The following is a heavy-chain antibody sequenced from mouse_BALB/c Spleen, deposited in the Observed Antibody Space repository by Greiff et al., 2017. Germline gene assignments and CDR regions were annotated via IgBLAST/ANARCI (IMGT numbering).Heavy chain of an antibody. CDR2: ISTYYGDA. J-gene: IGHJ2*01. Sequence: VQLQQSGAELVRPGVSVKISCKGSGYTFTDYAMHWVKQSHAKSLEWIGVISTYYGDASYNQKFKGKAIMTVDKSSSTAYMELARLTSEDSAIYYCASSGVTTVVATDYFDYWGQGTTLTVSS. CDR1: GYTFTDYA. V-gene: IGHV1S137*01. CDR3: ASSGVTTVVATDYFDY. D-gene: IGHD1-1*01.